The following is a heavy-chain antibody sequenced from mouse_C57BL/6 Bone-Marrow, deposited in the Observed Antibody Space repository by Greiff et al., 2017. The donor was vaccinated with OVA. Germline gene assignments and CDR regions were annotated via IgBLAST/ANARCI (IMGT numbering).Heavy chain of an antibody. Sequence: DVKLVESGGGLVKPGGSLKLSCAASGFTFSSYAMSWVRQTPEKRLEWVATISDGGSYTYYPDNVKGRFTISRDNAKNNLYLQMSHLKSEDTAMYYCARGLGQAWFAYWGQGTLVTVSA. CDR2: ISDGGSYT. V-gene: IGHV5-4*03. D-gene: IGHD3-3*01. CDR1: GFTFSSYA. CDR3: ARGLGQAWFAY. J-gene: IGHJ3*01.